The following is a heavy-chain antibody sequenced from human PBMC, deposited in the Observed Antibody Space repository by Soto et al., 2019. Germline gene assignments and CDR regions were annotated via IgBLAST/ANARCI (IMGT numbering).Heavy chain of an antibody. CDR2: INAGNGNT. V-gene: IGHV1-3*01. Sequence: VASVKVSCKASGYTFTSYAMHWVRQAPGQRLEWMGWINAGNGNTKYSQKFQGRVTITRDTSASTAYMELSSLRSEDTAVYYCARSPRSDIVVVPGHYFDYWGQGTLVTVSS. D-gene: IGHD2-2*01. J-gene: IGHJ4*02. CDR3: ARSPRSDIVVVPGHYFDY. CDR1: GYTFTSYA.